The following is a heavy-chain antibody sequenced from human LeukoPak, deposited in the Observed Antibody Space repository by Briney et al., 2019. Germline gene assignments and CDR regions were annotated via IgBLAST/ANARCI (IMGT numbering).Heavy chain of an antibody. CDR2: INEDGSGK. CDR3: VRDDGDV. J-gene: IGHJ6*04. CDR1: GFTFSNYW. Sequence: PGGSLRLSCVFSGFTFSNYWMKWVRQAPGKGLEWVASINEDGSGKYSMDSVKDRVTISRDNAKNSLALHINSLTVEDTAIYYCVRDDGDVWGKGTTATVSS. V-gene: IGHV3-7*01.